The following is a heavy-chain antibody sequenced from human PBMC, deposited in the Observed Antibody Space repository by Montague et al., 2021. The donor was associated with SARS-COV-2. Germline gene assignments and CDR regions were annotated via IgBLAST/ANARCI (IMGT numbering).Heavy chain of an antibody. CDR2: IYSSGST. CDR3: VREGRSSAYAMDY. D-gene: IGHD3-22*01. Sequence: SETLSLTCTISGSSMSGSDWGWIRQHPGKGPEWIGNIYSSGSTHYNPSLKSRVTISVDTSKSQFSLRLTSVTAADTAVYYCVREGRSSAYAMDYWGQGTLVTVSS. V-gene: IGHV4-59*01. CDR1: GSSMSGSD. J-gene: IGHJ4*02.